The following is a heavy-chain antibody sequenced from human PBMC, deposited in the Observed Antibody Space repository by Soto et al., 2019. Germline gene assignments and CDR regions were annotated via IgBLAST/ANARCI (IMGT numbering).Heavy chain of an antibody. V-gene: IGHV3-23*01. D-gene: IGHD2-2*01. CDR2: IIVVVVQT. J-gene: IGHJ5*02. Sequence: GGSLRLSCAASGFAFSSYAMSWVRQLPGKGLECFFVIIVVVVQTYYADSLKGRFTFSRDISKNTFFLQLTSLRAEETAIYFFVKSCDLGYCSNASPKIRFDPWGQGTLVTVSS. CDR1: GFAFSSYA. CDR3: VKSCDLGYCSNASPKIRFDP.